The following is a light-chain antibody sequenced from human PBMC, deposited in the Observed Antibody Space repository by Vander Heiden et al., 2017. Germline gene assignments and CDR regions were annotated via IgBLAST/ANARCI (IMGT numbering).Light chain of an antibody. CDR1: QSVLYSSNNKNY. V-gene: IGKV4-1*01. J-gene: IGKJ2*01. CDR3: QQDYSFSI. Sequence: DIVMTQSPDSLAVSLGERATINCKSSQSVLYSSNNKNYLAWYQQKPGQPPKLIIYGASTRESGVPDRFTGSGSETDFAMTIISRQDEDVAVYYWQQDYSFSIFRQRTKLEIQ. CDR2: GAS.